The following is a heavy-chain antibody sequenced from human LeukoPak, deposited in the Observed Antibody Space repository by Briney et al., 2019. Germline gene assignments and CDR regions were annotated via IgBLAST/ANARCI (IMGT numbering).Heavy chain of an antibody. J-gene: IGHJ4*02. D-gene: IGHD6-19*01. CDR1: GFSFSNYW. Sequence: GGSLRLSCAASGFSFSNYWMHWVRQAPGKGLVWVSRINSDDSSTTYADSVKGRFTISRDNAKNTVYLQMNSPRAEDTAVYYCAGGRYSSVWFWGQGTRVTVSS. CDR2: INSDDSST. CDR3: AGGRYSSVWF. V-gene: IGHV3-74*01.